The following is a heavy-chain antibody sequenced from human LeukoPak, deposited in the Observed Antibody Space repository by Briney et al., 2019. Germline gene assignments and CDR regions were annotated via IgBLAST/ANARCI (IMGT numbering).Heavy chain of an antibody. Sequence: PGVSLRLSCAASGFTFSSYGMHWVRQAPGKGLEWVAFIRYDGSNKYYADSVKGRFTISRDNSKNTLYLQMNSLRAEDTAVYYCAKGAGSGWYGHFDYWGQGTLVTVSS. CDR2: IRYDGSNK. V-gene: IGHV3-30*02. J-gene: IGHJ4*02. D-gene: IGHD6-19*01. CDR1: GFTFSSYG. CDR3: AKGAGSGWYGHFDY.